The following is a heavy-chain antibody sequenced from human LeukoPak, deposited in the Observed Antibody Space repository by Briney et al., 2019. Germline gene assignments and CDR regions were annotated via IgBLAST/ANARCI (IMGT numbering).Heavy chain of an antibody. D-gene: IGHD6-13*01. Sequence: PGGSLRLSCGASVFIFTYYAMSWARQAPGQGLEWVSTISGSTYYADSVKGRFTISRDDSRNTLYLQMNSLRAEDTAVYYCAKAIAAAVSVPLHPWGQGTLVTVSS. CDR1: VFIFTYYA. V-gene: IGHV3-23*01. CDR2: ISGST. J-gene: IGHJ5*02. CDR3: AKAIAAAVSVPLHP.